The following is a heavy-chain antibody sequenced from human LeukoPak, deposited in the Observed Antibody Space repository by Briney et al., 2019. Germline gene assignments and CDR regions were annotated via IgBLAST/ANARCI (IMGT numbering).Heavy chain of an antibody. CDR3: ARLLGEYCSSTSCYYYYYGMDV. CDR1: GYTFTGYY. J-gene: IGHJ6*02. CDR2: IIPILGIA. V-gene: IGHV1-69*02. Sequence: ASVKVSCKASGYTFTGYYMHWVRQAPGQGLEWMGRIIPILGIANYAQKFQGRVTITADKSTSTAYMELSSLRSEDTAVYYCARLLGEYCSSTSCYYYYYGMDVWGQGTTVTVSS. D-gene: IGHD2-2*01.